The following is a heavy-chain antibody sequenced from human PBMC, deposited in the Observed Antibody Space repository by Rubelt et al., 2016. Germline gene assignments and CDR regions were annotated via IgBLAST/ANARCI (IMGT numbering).Heavy chain of an antibody. CDR1: GFSLSNARMG. CDR3: GRIQKTYYDFWSGYRFDY. D-gene: IGHD3-3*01. J-gene: IGHJ4*02. CDR2: IFSNDEK. Sequence: QVTLKESGPVLVKPTETLTLTCTVSGFSLSNARMGVSWIRQPPGKALEWLAHIFSNDEKSYSTSLKSRLTTSKARSKSKVALTMTNMDPVDTATYYCGRIQKTYYDFWSGYRFDYWGQGTLVTVSS. V-gene: IGHV2-26*01.